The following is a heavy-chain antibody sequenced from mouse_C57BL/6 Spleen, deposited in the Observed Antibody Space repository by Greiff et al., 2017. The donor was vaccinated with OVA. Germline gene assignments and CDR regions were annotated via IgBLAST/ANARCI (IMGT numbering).Heavy chain of an antibody. J-gene: IGHJ2*01. Sequence: EVKLVESGEGLVKPGGSLKLSCAASGFTFSSYAMSWVRQTPEKRLEWVAYISSGGDYIYYAETVKGRFTISRDNARNTLYLQMSSLKSEDTARYYCTRDGDYDGALDYWGQGTTLTVSS. V-gene: IGHV5-9-1*02. CDR3: TRDGDYDGALDY. D-gene: IGHD2-4*01. CDR1: GFTFSSYA. CDR2: ISSGGDYI.